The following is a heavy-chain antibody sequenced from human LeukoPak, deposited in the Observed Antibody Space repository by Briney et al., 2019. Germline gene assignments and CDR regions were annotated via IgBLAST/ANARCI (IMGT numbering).Heavy chain of an antibody. CDR2: IYYSGST. CDR3: ARLVYSSSWYFNY. V-gene: IGHV4-39*07. Sequence: PSETLSLTCTVSGGSISSSSYYWGWIRQPPGKGLEWIGSIYYSGSTYYNPSLKSRVTISVDTSKNQFSLKLSSVTAADTAVYYCARLVYSSSWYFNYWGQGTLVTVSS. D-gene: IGHD6-13*01. J-gene: IGHJ4*02. CDR1: GGSISSSSYY.